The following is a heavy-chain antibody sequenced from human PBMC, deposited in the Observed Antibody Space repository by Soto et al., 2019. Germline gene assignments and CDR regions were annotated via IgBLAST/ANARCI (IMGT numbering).Heavy chain of an antibody. D-gene: IGHD2-2*01. CDR3: ARDPAPSQHLFDY. J-gene: IGHJ4*02. V-gene: IGHV1-69*04. CDR2: IIPILGIA. CDR1: GGTFSSYT. Sequence: GASVKVSCKASGGTFSSYTISWVRQAPGQGLEWMGRIIPILGIANYAQKFQGRVTITADKSTSTAYMELSSLRSEDTAVYYCARDPAPSQHLFDYWGQGTLVTVSS.